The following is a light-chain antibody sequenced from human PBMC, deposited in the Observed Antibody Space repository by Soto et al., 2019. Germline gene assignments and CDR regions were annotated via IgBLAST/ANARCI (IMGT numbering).Light chain of an antibody. CDR2: LGS. Sequence: DIVMTQTQLSLPVTPGEPASISCRSSQSLLHSNGYNYLDWYLQKPGQSPQPLIYLGSNRASGVPDRFSGSGSGTDFTLKISRVEAEDVGVYYCMQALQTPEITFGQRTRLEI. CDR3: MQALQTPEIT. V-gene: IGKV2-28*01. J-gene: IGKJ5*01. CDR1: QSLLHSNGYNY.